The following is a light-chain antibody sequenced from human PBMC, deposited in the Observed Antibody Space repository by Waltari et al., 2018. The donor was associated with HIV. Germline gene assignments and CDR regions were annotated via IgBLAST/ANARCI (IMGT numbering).Light chain of an antibody. CDR3: QQYSRSAYT. J-gene: IGKJ2*01. V-gene: IGKV3-20*01. CDR1: QSVSSSY. Sequence: EIVLTQSPDTLSLSPGERATLSCRASQSVSSSYLAWYQQKPGQPPRLLIYGASTRAIGIPDRFSISGSGTDFTLTISRLEHEDFAVYYCQQYSRSAYTFGQGTKLEIK. CDR2: GAS.